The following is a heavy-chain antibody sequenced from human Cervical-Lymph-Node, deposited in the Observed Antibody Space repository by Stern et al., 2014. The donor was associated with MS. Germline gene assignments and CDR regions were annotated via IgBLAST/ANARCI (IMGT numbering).Heavy chain of an antibody. CDR3: ARMDSSGWKNFDY. V-gene: IGHV2-70*01. D-gene: IGHD6-19*01. CDR1: GFSLSSSGMC. CDR2: IDWDDDK. J-gene: IGHJ4*02. Sequence: QVTLRESGPALVKPTQTLTLTCTFSGFSLSSSGMCVSWIRQPPGKALEWLAVIDWDDDKYYTTSLKTRLNISKDTSKNQVVLTLTNMDPMDTATYYCARMDSSGWKNFDYWGQGTLVTVSS.